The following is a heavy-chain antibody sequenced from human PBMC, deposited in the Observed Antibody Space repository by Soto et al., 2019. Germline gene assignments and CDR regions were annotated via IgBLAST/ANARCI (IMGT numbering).Heavy chain of an antibody. V-gene: IGHV2-26*01. CDR1: GFSFSNVRMG. CDR2: IFSDDEK. J-gene: IGHJ6*02. CDR3: SRNTTVGGVLGYNSRRDDYYYAMDV. D-gene: IGHD3-10*01. Sequence: QVTLKESGPVLVKPTETLTLTCTVSGFSFSNVRMGVSWIRQPPGKALEWLAHIFSDDEKSYNTSLKSRLTTSKETSRSPLVLTMTSRDPVDTATYYCSRNTTVGGVLGYNSRRDDYYYAMDVWGQGTTVTVSS.